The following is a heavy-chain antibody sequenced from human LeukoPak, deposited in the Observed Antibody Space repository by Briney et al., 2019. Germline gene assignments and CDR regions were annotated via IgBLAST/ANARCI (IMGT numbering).Heavy chain of an antibody. V-gene: IGHV4-4*09. J-gene: IGHJ4*02. CDR3: ASSRDGYSYYYFDS. Sequence: PSETLSLTCTVSSVSIRSYYWSWIRQPPGKGLEWIGYIYTGGSTNSNPSLKSRVTTSVDTSKNQFSLKLTSVTAADTAVYYCASSRDGYSYYYFDSWGQGTLVTVSS. D-gene: IGHD5-24*01. CDR1: SVSIRSYY. CDR2: IYTGGST.